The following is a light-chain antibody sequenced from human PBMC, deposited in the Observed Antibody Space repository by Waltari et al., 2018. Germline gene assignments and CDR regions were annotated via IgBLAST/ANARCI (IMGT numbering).Light chain of an antibody. CDR3: MRTLQTPPT. CDR2: FGS. J-gene: IGKJ1*01. Sequence: DIVMTQSPLSLPVTPGEPASISCRSSQSLLHSNGYNYLDWYLQKPGQSPQLLIYFGSNRASGVTDRFSGSGSGTDFTLKISRVEAEDVGVYYCMRTLQTPPTFGQGTKVEIK. CDR1: QSLLHSNGYNY. V-gene: IGKV2-28*01.